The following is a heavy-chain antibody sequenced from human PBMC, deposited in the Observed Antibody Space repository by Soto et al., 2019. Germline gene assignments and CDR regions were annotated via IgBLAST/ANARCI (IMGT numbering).Heavy chain of an antibody. CDR3: ARAPRTGVGGGDY. CDR1: GGSVSSGSYY. V-gene: IGHV4-61*01. Sequence: QVQLQESGPGLVKPSETLSLTCTVSGGSVSSGSYYWGWIRQPPGKGLEWIAYIYSSGSTNYNPSLRSRVTISVDTSKNQFSLGLSSGAAADTAVYYCARAPRTGVGGGDYWGQGTLVTVSS. J-gene: IGHJ4*02. CDR2: IYSSGST. D-gene: IGHD3-16*01.